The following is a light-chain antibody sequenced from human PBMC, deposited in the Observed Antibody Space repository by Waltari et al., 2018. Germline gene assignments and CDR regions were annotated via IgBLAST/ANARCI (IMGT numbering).Light chain of an antibody. CDR2: KDS. V-gene: IGLV3-25*02. J-gene: IGLJ2*01. CDR1: ALPKQY. Sequence: SYELTQPPSASVSPGQPARLPCSGAALPKQYAYWYPQKPGQAPGRVIIKDSERPSGIPERFSGSNSGNPATLTISRVAAGDEADYYCQVWDSSSDHVVFGGGTKLTVL. CDR3: QVWDSSSDHVV.